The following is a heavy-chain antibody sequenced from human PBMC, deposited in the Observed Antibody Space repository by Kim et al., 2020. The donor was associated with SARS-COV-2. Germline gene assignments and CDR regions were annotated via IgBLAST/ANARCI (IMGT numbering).Heavy chain of an antibody. D-gene: IGHD1-26*01. V-gene: IGHV3-48*03. CDR1: GFTFSSYE. J-gene: IGHJ3*02. CDR2: ISSSGSTI. CDR3: EGMGWDAFDI. Sequence: GGSLRLSCAASGFTFSSYEMNWVRQAPGKGLEWVSYISSSGSTIYYADSVKGRFTISRDNAKNSLYLQMNSLRAEDTAVYYCEGMGWDAFDIWGQGTMVTVSS.